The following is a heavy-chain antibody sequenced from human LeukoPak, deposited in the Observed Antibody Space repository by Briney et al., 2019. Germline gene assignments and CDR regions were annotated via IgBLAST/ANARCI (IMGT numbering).Heavy chain of an antibody. CDR1: GGSISSYY. V-gene: IGHV4-59*08. CDR3: ARHTELGGDFDY. CDR2: IYYSGTT. D-gene: IGHD1-14*01. J-gene: IGHJ4*02. Sequence: KPSETLSLTCTVSGGSISSYYWSWIRQTPGKGLEWIGYIYYSGTTNYNPSLKSRVTLSADTSKNQVSLKLSSVTAADTAVYYCARHTELGGDFDYWGQGTLVTVSS.